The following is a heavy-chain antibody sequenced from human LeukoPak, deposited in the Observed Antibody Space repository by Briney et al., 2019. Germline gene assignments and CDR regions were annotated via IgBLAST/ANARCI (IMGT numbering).Heavy chain of an antibody. CDR3: ARGDILTGYYNSAGHVHFDY. Sequence: GGSLRLSCAASGFTFSSYSMNWVRQAPGKGLEWVSSISSSSSYIYYADSVKGRFTISRDNAKNSLYLQMNSLRAGDTAVYYCARGDILTGYYNSAGHVHFDYWGQGTLVTVSS. D-gene: IGHD3-9*01. V-gene: IGHV3-21*01. CDR2: ISSSSSYI. CDR1: GFTFSSYS. J-gene: IGHJ4*02.